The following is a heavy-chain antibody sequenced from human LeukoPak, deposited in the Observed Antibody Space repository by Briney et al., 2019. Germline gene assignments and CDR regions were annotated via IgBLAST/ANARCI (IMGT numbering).Heavy chain of an antibody. CDR2: INRDGSSI. CDR3: ARAYCSGGSCPYWYFDL. D-gene: IGHD2-15*01. J-gene: IGHJ2*01. Sequence: GGSLRLSCAGSGFNFSMYWMHWVRQAPGKGLVWVSRINRDGSSISYADSVKGRCTISIDNAKNTLYLQMNRLRAEDTAVYYCARAYCSGGSCPYWYFDLCGRGALVTVSS. CDR1: GFNFSMYW. V-gene: IGHV3-74*01.